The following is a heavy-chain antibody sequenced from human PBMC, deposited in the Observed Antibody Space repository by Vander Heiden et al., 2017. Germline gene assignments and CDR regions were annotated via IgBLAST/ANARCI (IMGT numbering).Heavy chain of an antibody. CDR3: ARGPPNWGFDY. J-gene: IGHJ4*02. CDR1: GYSFPSYD. D-gene: IGHD7-27*01. V-gene: IGHV1-8*01. CDR2: MRPSTGNT. Sequence: QEQLVQSGAEVKQPGSSVKVSCKPSGYSFPSYDINWVRRAAGQGPEGMGGMRPSTGNTGYEQNFQGRVTMTRDTSRSTAYMELSSLRSEDTAVYDCARGPPNWGFDYWGQGTRVTVSS.